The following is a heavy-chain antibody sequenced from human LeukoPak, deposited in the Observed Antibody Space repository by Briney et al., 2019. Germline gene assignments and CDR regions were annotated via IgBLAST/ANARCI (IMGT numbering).Heavy chain of an antibody. CDR1: GGSISSYY. CDR3: ARGGKQLWSRGWFDP. J-gene: IGHJ5*02. Sequence: SETLSLTCTVSGGSISSYYWSWIRQPPGKGLEWIGYIYYSGSTNYNPSLKSRVTISVDTSKNQFSLKLSSVTAADTAMYYCARGGKQLWSRGWFDPWGQGTLVTVSS. V-gene: IGHV4-59*01. D-gene: IGHD5-18*01. CDR2: IYYSGST.